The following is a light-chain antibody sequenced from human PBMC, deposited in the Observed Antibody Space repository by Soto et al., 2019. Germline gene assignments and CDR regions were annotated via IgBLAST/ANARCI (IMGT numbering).Light chain of an antibody. Sequence: QSVLTQPASVSGSPGQSITISCTGTISDVGSYNYVSWYQQHPGKAPKVMIYDVSNRPSGVSYRFSGSKSGNTASLTISGLQAEDEADYYCSSYTTSSTYVFGTGTKVTVL. V-gene: IGLV2-14*01. CDR2: DVS. J-gene: IGLJ1*01. CDR3: SSYTTSSTYV. CDR1: ISDVGSYNY.